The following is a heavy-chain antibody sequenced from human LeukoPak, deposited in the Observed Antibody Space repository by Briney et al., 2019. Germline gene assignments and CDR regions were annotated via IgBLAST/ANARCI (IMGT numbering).Heavy chain of an antibody. Sequence: SETLSLTCTVSGYSISSGYYWGWIRQPPGKGLEWIGSIYHSGSTYYNPSLKSRVTISVDTSKNQFSLKLSSVTAADTAVYYCARGSGYSSSGWFDPWGQGTLVTVSS. CDR2: IYHSGST. D-gene: IGHD5-18*01. CDR1: GYSISSGYY. J-gene: IGHJ5*02. V-gene: IGHV4-38-2*02. CDR3: ARGSGYSSSGWFDP.